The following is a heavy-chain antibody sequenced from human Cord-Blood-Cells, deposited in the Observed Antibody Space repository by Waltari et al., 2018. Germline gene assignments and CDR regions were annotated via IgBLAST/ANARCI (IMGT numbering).Heavy chain of an antibody. CDR1: GFPFSSYS. CDR2: ISSSSSYI. V-gene: IGHV3-21*01. D-gene: IGHD2-2*01. Sequence: EVQLVESGGGLVKPGGSLRLSCAASGFPFSSYSMTWVRQAPGKGLEWVSSISSSSSYIYYADSVKGRFTISRDNAKNSLYLQMNSLRAEDTAVYYCARVPLVRALDYWGQGTLVTVSS. CDR3: ARVPLVRALDY. J-gene: IGHJ4*02.